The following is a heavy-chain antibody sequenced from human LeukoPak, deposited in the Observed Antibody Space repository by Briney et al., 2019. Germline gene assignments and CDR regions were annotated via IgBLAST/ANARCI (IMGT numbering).Heavy chain of an antibody. CDR1: GFTFIYYS. CDR3: GRGETDY. CDR2: ISSASTTI. D-gene: IGHD5-24*01. J-gene: IGHJ4*02. V-gene: IGHV3-48*02. Sequence: PRGALRLSCAASGFTFIYYSMNWLRQAPAKGLEWVSYISSASTTIYHADSVNGRFTVSRDNAKNSLYLQMNSLRDEDTAVYYCGRGETDYWGQGTMVTVSS.